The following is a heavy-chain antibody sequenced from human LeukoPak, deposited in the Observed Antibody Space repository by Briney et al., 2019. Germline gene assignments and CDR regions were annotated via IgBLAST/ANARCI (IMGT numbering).Heavy chain of an antibody. V-gene: IGHV3-23*01. CDR1: GFTFSSYA. CDR3: AKNHYNTDSYSDY. D-gene: IGHD2-21*02. Sequence: PGGSLRHSCAASGFTFSSYAMSWVRQAPGKGLQWVSALSGSGASTYYADSVKGRFTISRDNSKNTVYLQMNSLRAEDTAVYYCAKNHYNTDSYSDYWGQGTLVTVSS. CDR2: LSGSGAST. J-gene: IGHJ4*02.